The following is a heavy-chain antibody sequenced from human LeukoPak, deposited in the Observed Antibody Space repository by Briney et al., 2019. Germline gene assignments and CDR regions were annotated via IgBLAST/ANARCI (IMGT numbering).Heavy chain of an antibody. CDR2: MYYSGST. CDR1: GGSISSHY. V-gene: IGHV4-59*11. D-gene: IGHD1-1*01. J-gene: IGHJ6*02. Sequence: PSETLSLTCTVSGGSISSHYWSWIGQPPGKGLEWIGYMYYSGSTNYNPSLKSRVTISVDTSKNRFSLRLSSVTAADMAVYYCTRAVNVEYTGMDVWGQGTTVTVSS. CDR3: TRAVNVEYTGMDV.